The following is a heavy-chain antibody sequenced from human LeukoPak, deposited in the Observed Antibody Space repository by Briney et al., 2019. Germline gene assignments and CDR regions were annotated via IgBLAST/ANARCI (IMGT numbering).Heavy chain of an antibody. Sequence: ASVKVSCKASGGTFSSYAISWVRQAPGQGLEWMGRIIPILGIANYAQKFQGRVTMTRDTSISTAYMELSRLRSDDTAVYYCVRGGDGSYSYWFDPWGQGTLVTVSS. CDR2: IIPILGIA. J-gene: IGHJ5*02. CDR3: VRGGDGSYSYWFDP. V-gene: IGHV1-69*04. D-gene: IGHD1-26*01. CDR1: GGTFSSYA.